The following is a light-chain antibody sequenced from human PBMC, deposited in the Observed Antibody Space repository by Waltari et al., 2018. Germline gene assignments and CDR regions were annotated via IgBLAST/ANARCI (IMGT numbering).Light chain of an antibody. J-gene: IGKJ4*01. CDR2: GES. CDR1: QDIYNS. CDR3: QQYDTPLS. V-gene: IGKV1-33*01. Sequence: DIQMTQSPSSLSASVGDRVTITCQANQDIYNSLNWYQQKPGKAPNLLIYGESNLEPGVPSRFSGSGSGTHFTFTISSPQPDDFATYYCQQYDTPLSFGGGTKVAIK.